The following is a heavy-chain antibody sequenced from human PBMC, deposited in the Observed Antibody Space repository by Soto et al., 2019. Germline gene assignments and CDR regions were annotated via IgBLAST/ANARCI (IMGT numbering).Heavy chain of an antibody. V-gene: IGHV1-8*01. Sequence: ASVKVSCKASGYTFTSYDINWVRQATGQGLEWMGWINPNSGNTGYAQKFQGRVTMTRNTSISTAYMELSSLRSEDTAVYYCARRYYYYYYMDVWGKGTTVTVSS. CDR2: INPNSGNT. J-gene: IGHJ6*03. CDR1: GYTFTSYD. D-gene: IGHD1-20*01. CDR3: ARRYYYYYYMDV.